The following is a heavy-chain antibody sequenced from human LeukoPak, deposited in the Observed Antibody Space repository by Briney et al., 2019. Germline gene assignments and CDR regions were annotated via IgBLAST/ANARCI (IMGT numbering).Heavy chain of an antibody. CDR3: SRDPRHNDY. CDR1: GFTFSDFY. CDR2: ISGSAHDV. Sequence: GGSLRLSCEASGFTFSDFYMTWIRQAPGKGLELLSYISGSAHDVNYIDSVRGRFTISRDNAKNSLYLHMNSLTVEDTAVYYCSRDPRHNDYWGQGTLVTVSS. V-gene: IGHV3-11*01. J-gene: IGHJ4*02.